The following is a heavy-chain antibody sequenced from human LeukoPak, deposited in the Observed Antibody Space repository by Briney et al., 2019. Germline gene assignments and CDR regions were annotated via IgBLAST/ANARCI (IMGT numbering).Heavy chain of an antibody. J-gene: IGHJ4*02. D-gene: IGHD5-24*01. CDR3: ARPVRDGYNSLNFGY. Sequence: ASVKVSCNASGYTFTGYYMHGVRQAPGQGLEWKGCINPNSGGTNYAQKFQGRVTMTRDTSISTAYMELSRLRSDDTAVYYCARPVRDGYNSLNFGYWGQGTLVTVSS. CDR2: INPNSGGT. CDR1: GYTFTGYY. V-gene: IGHV1-2*02.